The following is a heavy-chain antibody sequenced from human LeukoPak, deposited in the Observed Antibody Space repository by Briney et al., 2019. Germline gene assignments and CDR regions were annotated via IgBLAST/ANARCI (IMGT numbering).Heavy chain of an antibody. CDR1: GGSISSYY. CDR3: ARAQGETYYYGSGSYVYYFDY. D-gene: IGHD3-10*01. J-gene: IGHJ4*02. Sequence: PSETLSLTCTVSGGSISSYYWSWIRQPPGKGLEWIGYIYYSGSTNYNPSLKSRVTISVDTSKNQFSLKLSSLTAADTAVYYCARAQGETYYYGSGSYVYYFDYWGQGTLVTVSS. CDR2: IYYSGST. V-gene: IGHV4-59*01.